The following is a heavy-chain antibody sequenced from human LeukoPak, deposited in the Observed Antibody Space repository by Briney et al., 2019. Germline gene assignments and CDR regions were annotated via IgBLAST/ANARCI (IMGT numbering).Heavy chain of an antibody. V-gene: IGHV4-34*01. CDR2: INHSGST. D-gene: IGHD5-18*01. Sequence: SETLSLTCAVYGGSFSGYYWSWIRQPPGKGLEWIGEINHSGSTNYNPSLKSRVTISVDTSKNQFSLKPSSVTAADTAVYYCARRGYSYGQYYFDYWGQGTLVTVSS. J-gene: IGHJ4*02. CDR1: GGSFSGYY. CDR3: ARRGYSYGQYYFDY.